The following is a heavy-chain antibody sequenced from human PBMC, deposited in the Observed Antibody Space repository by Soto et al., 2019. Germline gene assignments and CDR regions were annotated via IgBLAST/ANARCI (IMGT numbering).Heavy chain of an antibody. J-gene: IGHJ6*02. CDR3: AREAAIAAAGTYYYYYGMDV. V-gene: IGHV4-31*03. Sequence: QVQLQESGPGLVKPSQTLSLTCTVSGGSISSGGYYWSWIRQHPGKGLEWIGYIYYSGSTYYNPSLKSRVTISVDTSKNLFSLKLSSVTAADTAVYYCAREAAIAAAGTYYYYYGMDVWGQGTTVTVSS. D-gene: IGHD6-13*01. CDR1: GGSISSGGYY. CDR2: IYYSGST.